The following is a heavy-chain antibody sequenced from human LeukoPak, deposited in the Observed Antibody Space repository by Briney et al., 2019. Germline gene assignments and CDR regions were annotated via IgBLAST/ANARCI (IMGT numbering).Heavy chain of an antibody. Sequence: GGSLRLSCAASGFSFSTYSMNWVRQAPGKGLEWVSSISSSSSHIYYADSVKGRFTISRDSAKNSLYLQMNSLRAEDTAVYYCARVKGASAFDIWGQGTMITVSS. CDR1: GFSFSTYS. V-gene: IGHV3-21*01. CDR2: ISSSSSHI. CDR3: ARVKGASAFDI. J-gene: IGHJ3*02. D-gene: IGHD3-16*01.